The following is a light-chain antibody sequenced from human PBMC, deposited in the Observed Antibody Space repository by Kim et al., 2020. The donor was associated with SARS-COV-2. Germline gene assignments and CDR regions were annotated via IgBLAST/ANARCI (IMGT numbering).Light chain of an antibody. CDR2: LNSDGSH. CDR3: QTWGTGIWV. J-gene: IGLJ3*02. CDR1: SGHSNYA. Sequence: QPVLTQSPSASASLGASVKLTCTLSSGHSNYAIAWHQQQTEKGPRYLMKLNSDGSHNKGDGIPDRFSGSSSGAERYLTISSLQSEDEGDYYCQTWGTGIWVFGGGTQLTVL. V-gene: IGLV4-69*01.